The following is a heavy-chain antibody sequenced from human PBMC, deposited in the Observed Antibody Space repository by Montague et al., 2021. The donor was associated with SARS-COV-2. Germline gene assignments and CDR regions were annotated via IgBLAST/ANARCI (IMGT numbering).Heavy chain of an antibody. CDR3: ARRDGYCSSTRCPHWFDP. V-gene: IGHV4-59*01. CDR2: MSYGEST. J-gene: IGHJ5*02. D-gene: IGHD2-2*01. CDR1: GGSISSYY. Sequence: SETLSLTCTVSGGSISSYYWGWIRQPPGKRLEWIGYMSYGESTNYNPSLKSRVIIPVDTSKNQLSLKVNSVTAADTAVYYCARRDGYCSSTRCPHWFDPWGQGTLVTVSS.